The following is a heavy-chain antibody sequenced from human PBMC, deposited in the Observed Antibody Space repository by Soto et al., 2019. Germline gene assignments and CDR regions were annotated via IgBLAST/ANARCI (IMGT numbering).Heavy chain of an antibody. CDR2: IYYSGST. J-gene: IGHJ4*02. Sequence: SETLSLTCTVSCGSISSSSYYWGWIRQPPGKGLEWIGSIYYSGSTYYNPSLKSRVTISADTSKNQFSLKLSSVTAADTAVYYCASYCSGGSCYWVYWGQGTLVT. CDR1: CGSISSSSYY. V-gene: IGHV4-39*01. CDR3: ASYCSGGSCYWVY. D-gene: IGHD2-15*01.